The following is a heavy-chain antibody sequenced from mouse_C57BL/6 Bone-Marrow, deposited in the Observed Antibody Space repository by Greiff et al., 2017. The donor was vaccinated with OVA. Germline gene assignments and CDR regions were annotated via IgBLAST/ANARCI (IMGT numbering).Heavy chain of an antibody. CDR2: ISRGSSTI. CDR1: GFTFSDYG. Sequence: EVQLVESGGGLVKPGGSLKLSCAASGFTFSDYGMHWVRQAPGKGLEWVGYISRGSSTIYYADTVKGRFTMSRDNAKNTLYQQMTRLRSEETAMYYCARRACAYWGKGTLVTVSA. V-gene: IGHV5-17*01. CDR3: ARRACAY. J-gene: IGHJ3*01. D-gene: IGHD3-3*01.